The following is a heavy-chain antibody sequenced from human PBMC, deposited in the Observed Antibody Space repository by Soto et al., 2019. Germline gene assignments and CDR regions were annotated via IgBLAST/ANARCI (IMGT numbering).Heavy chain of an antibody. J-gene: IGHJ5*02. CDR1: GYTFTGYY. V-gene: IGHV1-8*02. Sequence: ASVKVSCKASGYTFTGYYIHWVRQATGQGLEYLGWINPNSGNTGYVQKFQGRVTMTRNTSINTAYMELSSLRSEDTAVYYCASCIKSGVYSGWLVPWGQGILVSVS. CDR3: ASCIKSGVYSGWLVP. CDR2: INPNSGNT. D-gene: IGHD4-17*01.